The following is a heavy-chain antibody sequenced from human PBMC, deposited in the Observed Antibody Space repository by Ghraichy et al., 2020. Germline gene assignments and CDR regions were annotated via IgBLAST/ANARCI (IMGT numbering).Heavy chain of an antibody. J-gene: IGHJ1*01. Sequence: GGSLRLSCAASGFTFSSYSMNWVRQAPGKGLEWVSSISSSSSYIYYADSVKGRFTISRDNAKNSLYLQMNSLRAEDTAVYYCARDLAQVQLERRELEKYFQHWGQGTLVTVSS. CDR2: ISSSSSYI. V-gene: IGHV3-21*01. CDR1: GFTFSSYS. CDR3: ARDLAQVQLERRELEKYFQH. D-gene: IGHD1-1*01.